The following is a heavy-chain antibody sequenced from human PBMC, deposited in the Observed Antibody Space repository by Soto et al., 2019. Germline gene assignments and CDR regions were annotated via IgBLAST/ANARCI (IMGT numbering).Heavy chain of an antibody. CDR2: VSFDGSDK. J-gene: IGHJ4*02. Sequence: DLEESGGGVVQPGRSLRISCAASGFTFSSYIMHWVRQAPGKGLEWVAAVSFDGSDKYYPESVKGQFTISRDNSKNTLFLQMNSLRAEDTAVYYCARDSAGEGGYWGQGTLVTVSS. CDR3: ARDSAGEGGY. D-gene: IGHD3-16*01. CDR1: GFTFSSYI. V-gene: IGHV3-30-3*01.